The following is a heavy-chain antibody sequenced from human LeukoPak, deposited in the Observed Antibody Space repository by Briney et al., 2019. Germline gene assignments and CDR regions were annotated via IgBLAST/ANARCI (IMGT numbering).Heavy chain of an antibody. V-gene: IGHV3-74*01. CDR2: IKSDGRT. J-gene: IGHJ1*01. CDR3: ARAPSEIGGYYPEYFRH. Sequence: PGGSLRLSCTASGFKFDDYEMSWVRQVPGKGLEWVSRIKSDGRTNYADSVKGRFTISRDNAKNTVSLQMNSLRAEDTGVYYCARAPSEIGGYYPEYFRHWGQGTLVIVSS. CDR1: GFKFDDYE. D-gene: IGHD3-22*01.